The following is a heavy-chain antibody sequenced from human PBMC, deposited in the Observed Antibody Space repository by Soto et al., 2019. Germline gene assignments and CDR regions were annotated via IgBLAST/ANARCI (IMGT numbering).Heavy chain of an antibody. CDR1: GGSISSSSYY. CDR3: ARFAGGSSPNYYFDY. V-gene: IGHV4-39*01. CDR2: IYYSGST. J-gene: IGHJ4*02. D-gene: IGHD1-26*01. Sequence: QLQLQESGPGLVKPSETLSLTCTVSGGSISSSSYYWGWIRQPPGKGLEWIGSIYYSGSTYYNPSLKRRVTIXXDXSXXQFSLKLSSVTAADTAVYYCARFAGGSSPNYYFDYWGQGTLVTVSS.